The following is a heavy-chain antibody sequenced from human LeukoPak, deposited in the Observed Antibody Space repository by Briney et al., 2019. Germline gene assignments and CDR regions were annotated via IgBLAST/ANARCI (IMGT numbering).Heavy chain of an antibody. CDR3: AREGRRWLQSDRWFDP. V-gene: IGHV4-4*07. CDR2: IYTSGST. Sequence: SETLSLTCTVPGGSISSYYWSWIRQPAGKGLEWIGRIYTSGSTNYNPSLKSRVTMSVDTSKNQFSLKLSSVTAADTAVYYCAREGRRWLQSDRWFDPWGQGTLVTVSS. CDR1: GGSISSYY. D-gene: IGHD5-24*01. J-gene: IGHJ5*02.